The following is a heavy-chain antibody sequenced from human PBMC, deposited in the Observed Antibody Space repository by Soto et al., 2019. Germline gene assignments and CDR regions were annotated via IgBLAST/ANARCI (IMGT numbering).Heavy chain of an antibody. CDR3: ARDARITIFGVVNNWFDP. CDR2: ISTYNGNT. D-gene: IGHD3-3*01. V-gene: IGHV1-18*01. Sequence: ASVKVSSKASGYTFTSYGISWVRQAPGQELEWMGWISTYNGNTNYAQKLQGRVTMTTDTSTSTAYMELRSLGSDDTALYYCARDARITIFGVVNNWFDPWGQGTLVTVSS. CDR1: GYTFTSYG. J-gene: IGHJ5*02.